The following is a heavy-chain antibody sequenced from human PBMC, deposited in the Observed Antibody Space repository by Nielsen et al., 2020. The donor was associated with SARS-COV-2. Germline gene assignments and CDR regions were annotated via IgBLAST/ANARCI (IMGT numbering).Heavy chain of an antibody. CDR1: GYTLTELS. Sequence: ASVKVSCKVSGYTLTELSMHWVRQAPGKGLEWMGGFNPEDGETIYAQKFQGRVTMTEDTSTDTAYMELSSLRSEDTAVYYCATVRLPTGGFDYWGQGTLVTVSS. CDR2: FNPEDGET. D-gene: IGHD2-8*02. J-gene: IGHJ4*02. CDR3: ATVRLPTGGFDY. V-gene: IGHV1-24*01.